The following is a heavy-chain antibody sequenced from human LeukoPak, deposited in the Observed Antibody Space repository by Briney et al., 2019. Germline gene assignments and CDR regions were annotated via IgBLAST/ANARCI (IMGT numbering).Heavy chain of an antibody. CDR1: GYIFTDGY. Sequence: GASAKVSCKASGYIFTDGYVHWVRQAPGQGLEWMGRINPNSGGTNYAQKFQGRVTMTRDTSISTAYMELSRLRSDDTAVYYCARVFVDTAPGYYGMDVWGQGTTVTVSS. V-gene: IGHV1-2*06. CDR2: INPNSGGT. J-gene: IGHJ6*02. D-gene: IGHD5-18*01. CDR3: ARVFVDTAPGYYGMDV.